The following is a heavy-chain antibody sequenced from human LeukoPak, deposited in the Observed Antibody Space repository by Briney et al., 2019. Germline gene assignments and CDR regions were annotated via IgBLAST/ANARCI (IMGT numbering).Heavy chain of an antibody. J-gene: IGHJ3*02. CDR3: AKYKLYSDAAPDAFDI. V-gene: IGHV3-23*01. D-gene: IGHD2-8*01. Sequence: HSGGSLRLSCAASGFTFSSYAMSWVRQAPGKGLEWVSAISGSGGSTYYADSVKGRLTISRDNSKNTLYLQMNSLRAEDTAVYYCAKYKLYSDAAPDAFDIWGQGTMVTVSS. CDR1: GFTFSSYA. CDR2: ISGSGGST.